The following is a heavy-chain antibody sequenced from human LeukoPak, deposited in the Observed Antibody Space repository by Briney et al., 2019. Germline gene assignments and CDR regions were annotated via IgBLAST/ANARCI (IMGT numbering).Heavy chain of an antibody. D-gene: IGHD2-2*02. J-gene: IGHJ5*02. CDR2: ISGTGSST. CDR3: AKASVAIPQYCNS. V-gene: IGHV3-23*01. CDR1: GFTFRNYA. Sequence: GGSLRLSCVASGFTFRNYAMNWVRQAPGKGLEWVSTISGTGSSTYYADSAKGRFTISRDNSKDTLFLQLNSLTAADTAMYFCAKASVAIPQYCNSWGQGTLVTVSS.